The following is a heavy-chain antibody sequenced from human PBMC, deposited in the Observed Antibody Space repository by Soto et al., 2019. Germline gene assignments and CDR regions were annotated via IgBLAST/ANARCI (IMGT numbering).Heavy chain of an antibody. CDR3: ARVVDYYDLRSAYPVFDY. Sequence: VQLVESGGALVQPGGSLRLSCAVSGFPVASNYMTWVRQAPGMGLEWVSVFYRGGNAFYSDSVKGRFTISRDNSKNTLYLQMNSLRAEDTAVYYCARVVDYYDLRSAYPVFDYWGPGTLVTVSS. CDR2: FYRGGNA. V-gene: IGHV3-66*01. CDR1: GFPVASNY. D-gene: IGHD3-3*01. J-gene: IGHJ4*02.